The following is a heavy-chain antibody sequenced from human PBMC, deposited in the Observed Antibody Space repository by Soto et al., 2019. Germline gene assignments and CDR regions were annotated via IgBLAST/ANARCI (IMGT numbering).Heavy chain of an antibody. CDR3: TRDCDSSVSTWEFAGH. J-gene: IGHJ4*02. CDR2: IIPFLGVT. V-gene: IGHV1-69*08. Sequence: QVHLVQSGAEVRKPGSSVKVSCKASGGTFSPYTIDWVRQAPGQGLEWMGRIIPFLGVTNHAQKFQDRVTITADQSTSTAYLEFRSLRSEDTAVYYCTRDCDSSVSTWEFAGHWGQGTLVTVSS. D-gene: IGHD4-4*01. CDR1: GGTFSPYT.